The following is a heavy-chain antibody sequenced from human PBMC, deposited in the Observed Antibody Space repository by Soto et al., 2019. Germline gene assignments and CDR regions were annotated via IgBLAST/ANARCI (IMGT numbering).Heavy chain of an antibody. J-gene: IGHJ5*02. Sequence: EVQLVESGGGLVQPGRSLRLSCAASGFSFDGYAMNWVRQPPGKGLEWVSGISWNSGNIDYADSVKGRFTISRDNAKNSLYLQMNRLRAEDTALYDCVKASTYSSSQGWFDPWGQGTMVTVSS. CDR3: VKASTYSSSQGWFDP. CDR1: GFSFDGYA. CDR2: ISWNSGNI. D-gene: IGHD6-6*01. V-gene: IGHV3-9*01.